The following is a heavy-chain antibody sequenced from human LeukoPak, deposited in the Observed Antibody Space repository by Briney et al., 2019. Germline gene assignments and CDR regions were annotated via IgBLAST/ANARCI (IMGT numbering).Heavy chain of an antibody. CDR2: MRATGGST. D-gene: IGHD3-3*01. CDR1: GFTFGNYA. J-gene: IGHJ6*02. CDR3: ARGGGNNAIFGVVTYGMDV. Sequence: GGSLRLSCAASGFTFGNYAMSWVRQAPGKGLEWVSAMRATGGSTYYSDSLKGRFTISRDDYKNPLYLKMNSLPAEDTAVYYCARGGGNNAIFGVVTYGMDVWGQGTTVTVSS. V-gene: IGHV3-23*01.